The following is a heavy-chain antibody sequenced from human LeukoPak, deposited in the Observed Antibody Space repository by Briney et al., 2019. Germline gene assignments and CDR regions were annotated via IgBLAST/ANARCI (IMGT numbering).Heavy chain of an antibody. CDR3: ARIVGDAFDI. CDR1: GGTFSSYA. CDR2: IIPIFGTA. V-gene: IGHV1-69*01. J-gene: IGHJ3*02. Sequence: ASVKVSCKASGGTFSSYAISWVRQAPGQGLEWMGGIIPIFGTANYAQKFQGRVTITADESTSTAYMELSSLRSEDTAVYYYARIVGDAFDIWGQGTMVTVSS. D-gene: IGHD3-22*01.